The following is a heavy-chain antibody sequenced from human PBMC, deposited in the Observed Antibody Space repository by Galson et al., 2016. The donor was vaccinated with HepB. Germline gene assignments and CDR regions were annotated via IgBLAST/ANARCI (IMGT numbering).Heavy chain of an antibody. CDR1: GASASSHY. CDR2: MYYSGST. CDR3: ARHPPSGYYYYGLDV. V-gene: IGHV4-39*01. J-gene: IGHJ6*02. Sequence: SETLSLTCTVSGASASSHYWGWIRQPPGKGLEWIGSMYYSGSTNYNPSLKSRVTISVDTAKNQFSLKLKSVTAAATAVYYCARHPPSGYYYYGLDVWGQGTTVTVSS. D-gene: IGHD1-26*01.